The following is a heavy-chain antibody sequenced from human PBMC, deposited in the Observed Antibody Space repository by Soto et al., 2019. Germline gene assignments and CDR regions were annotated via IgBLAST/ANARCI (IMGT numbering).Heavy chain of an antibody. CDR2: IGTAGDT. V-gene: IGHV3-13*01. CDR1: GFTFSSYD. CDR3: ARAIGGWFDP. Sequence: EVQLVESGGGLVQPGGSLRLSCAAFGFTFSSYDMHWVRQATGKGLEWVSAIGTAGDTYYAASVKGRFTVSRENAKNSLYLQMNSLTVGDTAVYYCARAIGGWFDPWGQGTLVTVSS. J-gene: IGHJ5*02.